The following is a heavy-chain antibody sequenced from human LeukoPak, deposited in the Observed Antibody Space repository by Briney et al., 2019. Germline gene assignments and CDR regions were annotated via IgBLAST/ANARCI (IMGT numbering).Heavy chain of an antibody. D-gene: IGHD3-22*01. CDR2: ISSSSTI. CDR1: GFTFSSYS. J-gene: IGHJ4*02. V-gene: IGHV3-48*02. Sequence: PGGSLRLSCAASGFTFSSYSMNWVRQAPGKGLEWVSYISSSSTIYYADSVKGRFTISRDNAKNSLYLQMNSLRDEDTAVYYCASSYDGNYWGQGTLVTVSS. CDR3: ASSYDGNY.